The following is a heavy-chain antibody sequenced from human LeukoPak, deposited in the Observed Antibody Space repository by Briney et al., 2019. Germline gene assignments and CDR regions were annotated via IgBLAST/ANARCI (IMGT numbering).Heavy chain of an antibody. J-gene: IGHJ2*01. V-gene: IGHV3-13*04. CDR3: ARDPSFDKLGHWYSDL. D-gene: IGHD7-27*01. CDR2: IGTAGDT. CDR1: GFSFSPYD. Sequence: GGSLRLSCAASGFSFSPYDMHWVRQATGKGLEWVSAIGTAGDTYYPGSVKGRFTISRENAKNSLYLQMNSLRAGDTAVYYCARDPSFDKLGHWYSDLWGRGTLVTVSS.